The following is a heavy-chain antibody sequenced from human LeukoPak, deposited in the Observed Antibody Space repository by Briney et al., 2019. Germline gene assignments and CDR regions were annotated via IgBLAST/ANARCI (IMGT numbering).Heavy chain of an antibody. Sequence: PGGSLRLSCAGSGFTFSDHYIDWVRQAPGKGPEWVGRTRNKGNSDITEHAASVKGRFSISRDDSKNSLFLQMNSLRTEDTAVYYCSKGYSGGLTYALDVWGQGTRVTVSS. CDR3: SKGYSGGLTYALDV. CDR2: TRNKGNSDIT. V-gene: IGHV3-72*01. J-gene: IGHJ3*01. CDR1: GFTFSDHY. D-gene: IGHD1-26*01.